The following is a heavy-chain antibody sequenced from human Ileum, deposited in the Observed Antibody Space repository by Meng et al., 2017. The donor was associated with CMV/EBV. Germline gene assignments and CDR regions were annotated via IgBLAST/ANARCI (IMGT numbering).Heavy chain of an antibody. CDR3: TTVGHYSRSVY. V-gene: IGHV3-15*07. CDR2: VKNRVEGGTT. Sequence: AASGFDFSDAHMGWVRQAPGKGLEWVGRVKNRVEGGTTEYGAPVKGRFTISRDDSNNTLYLQMNSLKTEDTAVYYCTTVGHYSRSVYWGQGTLVTVSS. D-gene: IGHD1-14*01. J-gene: IGHJ4*02. CDR1: GFDFSDAH.